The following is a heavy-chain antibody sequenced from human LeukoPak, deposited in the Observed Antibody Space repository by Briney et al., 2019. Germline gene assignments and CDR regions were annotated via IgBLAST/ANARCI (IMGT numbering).Heavy chain of an antibody. J-gene: IGHJ1*01. D-gene: IGHD6-19*01. Sequence: ASVKVSCKASGYTLTSYYIHWVRQAPGQGLEWMGIINPSGGSTSYAQKFQGRVTMTRDTSTSTVYMELSSLRSEDTAVYYCARPMAGSEYFQHWGQGTLVTVSS. CDR1: GYTLTSYY. CDR2: INPSGGST. CDR3: ARPMAGSEYFQH. V-gene: IGHV1-46*01.